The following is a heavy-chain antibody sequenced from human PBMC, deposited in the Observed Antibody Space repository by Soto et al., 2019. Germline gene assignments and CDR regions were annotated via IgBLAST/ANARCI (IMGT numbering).Heavy chain of an antibody. J-gene: IGHJ4*02. D-gene: IGHD3-3*01. CDR2: IIPIFGTA. CDR1: GGTFSSYA. Sequence: SGKVSCKASGGTFSSYAISWVRQAPGQGLEWMGGIIPIFGTANYAQKFQGRVTITADKSTSTAYMELSSLRSEDTAVYYCASGEVWSGYPPYYFDYWGQGTLVTVSS. V-gene: IGHV1-69*06. CDR3: ASGEVWSGYPPYYFDY.